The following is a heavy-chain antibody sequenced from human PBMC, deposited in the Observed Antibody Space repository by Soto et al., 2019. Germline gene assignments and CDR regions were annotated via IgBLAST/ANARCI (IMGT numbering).Heavy chain of an antibody. J-gene: IGHJ6*02. CDR1: GFTFNNYA. Sequence: GGSLRLSCAASGFTFNNYAMNWVRQAPGKGLEWVAVISDDGSNEYYADSVKGRFTVSRDISESTLCLEMNSLRSEDTGVYYCARVHCSGGSCYMGAFGNTAMDVWGQGTTVTFSS. CDR2: ISDDGSNE. V-gene: IGHV3-30-3*01. CDR3: ARVHCSGGSCYMGAFGNTAMDV. D-gene: IGHD2-15*01.